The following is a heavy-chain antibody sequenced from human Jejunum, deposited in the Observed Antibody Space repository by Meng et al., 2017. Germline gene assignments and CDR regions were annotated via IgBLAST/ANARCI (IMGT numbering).Heavy chain of an antibody. CDR3: ARGEWELPDDY. CDR2: ISRSCSYI. Sequence: GESLKISCAASGFTFSSFAMNWVRQAPGKGLEWVSSISRSCSYIYYTDSVKGRFTVYRDNAKNILFLHMNSLRADDTAVYFCARGEWELPDDYWGQGTLVTVSS. V-gene: IGHV3-21*01. CDR1: GFTFSSFA. J-gene: IGHJ4*02. D-gene: IGHD2-2*01.